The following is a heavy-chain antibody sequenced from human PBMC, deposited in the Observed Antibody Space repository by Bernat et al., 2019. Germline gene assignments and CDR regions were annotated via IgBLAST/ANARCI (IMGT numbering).Heavy chain of an antibody. CDR2: ISYDGSNK. V-gene: IGHV3-30-3*01. CDR1: GFPFSSYA. J-gene: IGHJ4*02. D-gene: IGHD5-18*01. Sequence: QVQLVESGGGVVQPGRSLRLSCAASGFPFSSYAMHWVRQAPGKGLEWVAVISYDGSNKYYADSVKGRFTISRDNSKNTLYLQMNSLRAEDTAVYYCARDPLKLVYSYGYGVLDYWGQGTLVTVSS. CDR3: ARDPLKLVYSYGYGVLDY.